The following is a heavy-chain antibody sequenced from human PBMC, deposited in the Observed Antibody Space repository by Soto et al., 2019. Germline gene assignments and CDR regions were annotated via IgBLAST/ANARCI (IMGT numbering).Heavy chain of an antibody. CDR2: ISYDGSNE. D-gene: IGHD3-10*01. V-gene: IGHV3-30*18. Sequence: PGGSLRLSCAASGFTFSSYGIHWVRQAPGKGLEWVAVISYDGSNEYYADSVKGRFTISRDNSKNTLYLLMNSLSAEDTALYYCAKVHGSGTYYNFPDYWGQGTLVTVSS. J-gene: IGHJ4*02. CDR3: AKVHGSGTYYNFPDY. CDR1: GFTFSSYG.